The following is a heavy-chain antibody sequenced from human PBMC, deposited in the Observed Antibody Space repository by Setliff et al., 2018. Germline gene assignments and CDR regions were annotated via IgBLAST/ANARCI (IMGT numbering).Heavy chain of an antibody. J-gene: IGHJ4*02. V-gene: IGHV1-46*01. Sequence: ASVKVSCKASGYTFAGYYMHWVRQAPGQGLEWMGIIHTGGGSASYAQKFQDRVTMTRDTSTSTVYLEVTSLRSEDTAVYYSARAGMASLHRKGVFEHWGQGTLVTVSS. CDR3: ARAGMASLHRKGVFEH. CDR2: IHTGGGSA. CDR1: GYTFAGYY. D-gene: IGHD3-10*01.